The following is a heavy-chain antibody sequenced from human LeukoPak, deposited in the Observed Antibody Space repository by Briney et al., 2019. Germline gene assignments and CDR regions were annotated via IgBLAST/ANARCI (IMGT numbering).Heavy chain of an antibody. D-gene: IGHD1-1*01. CDR2: INYSGNT. CDR3: ARVTDWNDLDY. Sequence: SETLSLTCTVSGGSISSSSYYWVWIRQPPGKELEWIGSINYSGNTYYNPSLKSRVTMSLDTSKSQLSLKVASVTAADTAVYYCARVTDWNDLDYWGQGTLVTVSS. J-gene: IGHJ4*02. V-gene: IGHV4-39*07. CDR1: GGSISSSSYY.